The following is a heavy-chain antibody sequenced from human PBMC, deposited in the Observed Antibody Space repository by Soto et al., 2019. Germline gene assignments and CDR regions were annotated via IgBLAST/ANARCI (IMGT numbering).Heavy chain of an antibody. CDR3: ARDLVLASDYGDYPVENYYYYYGMDV. V-gene: IGHV4-31*03. CDR1: GGSISSGGYY. Sequence: SETLSLTCTVSGGSISSGGYYWSWIRQHPGKGLEWIGYIYHSGSTYYNPSLKSRVTISVDTSKNQFSLKLSSVTAADTAVYYCARDLVLASDYGDYPVENYYYYYGMDVWGQGTTVTVSS. D-gene: IGHD4-17*01. J-gene: IGHJ6*02. CDR2: IYHSGST.